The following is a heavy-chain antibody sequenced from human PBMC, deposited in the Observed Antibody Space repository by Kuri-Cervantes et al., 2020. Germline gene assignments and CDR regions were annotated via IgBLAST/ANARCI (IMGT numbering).Heavy chain of an antibody. J-gene: IGHJ2*01. D-gene: IGHD2-15*01. V-gene: IGHV3-33*01. CDR1: GFTFSSYG. Sequence: GESLKISCAASGFTFSSYGMHWVRQAPGKGLEWVAVIWYDGSNKYYADSVKGRFTIPRDNSKNTLYLQMNSLRAEDTAVYYCARVYCSGGSCYVGWYFDLWGRGTLVTVSS. CDR3: ARVYCSGGSCYVGWYFDL. CDR2: IWYDGSNK.